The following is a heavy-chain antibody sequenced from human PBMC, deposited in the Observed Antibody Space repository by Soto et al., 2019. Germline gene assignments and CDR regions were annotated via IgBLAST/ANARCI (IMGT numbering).Heavy chain of an antibody. D-gene: IGHD3-10*01. CDR3: ARGAKEGILWFGESYYYMDV. Sequence: GGSLRLSCAASGFTFSSYWVHWVRQAPGKGLVWVSRINSDGSSTSYADSVKGRFTISRDNAKNTLYLQMNSLRAEDTAVYYCARGAKEGILWFGESYYYMDVWGKGTTVTVSS. J-gene: IGHJ6*03. CDR2: INSDGSST. V-gene: IGHV3-74*01. CDR1: GFTFSSYW.